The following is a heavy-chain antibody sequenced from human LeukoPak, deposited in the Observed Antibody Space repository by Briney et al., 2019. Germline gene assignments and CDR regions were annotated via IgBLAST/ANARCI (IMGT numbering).Heavy chain of an antibody. Sequence: SETLSLTCAVYGGSFSGYYWSWIRQPSGKGLEWIGEINHSGSTNYNPSLKSRVTISVDTSKNQFSLKLSSVTAADTAVYYCARGASGHSYGLDYWGQGTLVTVSS. V-gene: IGHV4-34*01. CDR1: GGSFSGYY. CDR2: INHSGST. CDR3: ARGASGHSYGLDY. D-gene: IGHD5-18*01. J-gene: IGHJ4*02.